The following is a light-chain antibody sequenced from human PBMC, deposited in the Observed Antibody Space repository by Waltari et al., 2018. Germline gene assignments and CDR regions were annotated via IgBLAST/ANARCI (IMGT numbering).Light chain of an antibody. J-gene: IGLJ2*01. Sequence: QSALTQPASVSGSPGQSITISCTGTSSDVGGYNYVSWYHHHPGKAPKLMIYEVSNRPSGVSNRFSGSKSGNTASLTISGLQAEDEADYYCSSYTSSSTLDVVFGGGTKLTVL. CDR3: SSYTSSSTLDVV. CDR1: SSDVGGYNY. V-gene: IGLV2-14*01. CDR2: EVS.